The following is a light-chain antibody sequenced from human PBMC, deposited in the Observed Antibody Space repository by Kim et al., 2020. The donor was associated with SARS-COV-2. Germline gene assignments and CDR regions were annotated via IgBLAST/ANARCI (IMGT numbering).Light chain of an antibody. CDR1: QSVSSY. Sequence: SPGERPPRTCRASQSVSSYFVWYQQNPGHAPRVLIYGASTRATGIPARFSGSGSGTEFTLTMSSLQSEDFAVYYCQQYNNWPPITFGQGTRLEIK. J-gene: IGKJ5*01. CDR3: QQYNNWPPIT. V-gene: IGKV3-15*01. CDR2: GAS.